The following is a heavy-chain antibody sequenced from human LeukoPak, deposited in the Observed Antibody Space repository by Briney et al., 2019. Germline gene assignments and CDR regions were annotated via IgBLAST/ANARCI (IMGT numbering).Heavy chain of an antibody. J-gene: IGHJ3*02. Sequence: GGSLRLSCAASGFTVSSNYMSWVRQAPGKGLEWVSSIYSGGSTYYADSVKGRFTISRDNSKNTVYLQMNSLRAEDTVVYFCARVRLDRSERNLDAFENWGQGTMVTVSS. CDR2: IYSGGST. CDR1: GFTVSSNY. V-gene: IGHV3-53*01. D-gene: IGHD1-14*01. CDR3: ARVRLDRSERNLDAFEN.